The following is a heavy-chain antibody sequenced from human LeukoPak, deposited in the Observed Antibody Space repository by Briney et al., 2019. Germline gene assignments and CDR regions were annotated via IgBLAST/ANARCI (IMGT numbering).Heavy chain of an antibody. Sequence: SETLSLTCTVSGGSISSSSYYWGWIRQPPGKGLEWIGSIYYSGSTYYNPSLKSRVTISVDTSKNQFSLKLSSVTAADTAVYYCARLLLWFGELSPDYMDVWGKGTTVTISS. CDR1: GGSISSSSYY. J-gene: IGHJ6*03. V-gene: IGHV4-39*01. CDR3: ARLLLWFGELSPDYMDV. D-gene: IGHD3-10*01. CDR2: IYYSGST.